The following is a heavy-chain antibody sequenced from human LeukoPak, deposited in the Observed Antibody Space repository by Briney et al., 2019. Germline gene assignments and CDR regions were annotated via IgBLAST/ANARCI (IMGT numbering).Heavy chain of an antibody. V-gene: IGHV3-33*06. Sequence: GGSLRLSCAASGFTFSSYGMHWVRQAPGKGLEWVAVIWYDGSNKYYADSVKGRFTISRDNSKDTLYLQMNSLRAEDTAVYYCAKDGDYRSAAFDIWGQGTMVTVSS. J-gene: IGHJ3*02. CDR3: AKDGDYRSAAFDI. CDR1: GFTFSSYG. CDR2: IWYDGSNK. D-gene: IGHD4-17*01.